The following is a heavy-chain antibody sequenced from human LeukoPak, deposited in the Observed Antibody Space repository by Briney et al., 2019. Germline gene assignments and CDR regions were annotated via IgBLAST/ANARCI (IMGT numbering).Heavy chain of an antibody. CDR3: ARPTRSGSYNY. V-gene: IGHV3-48*01. J-gene: IGHJ4*02. Sequence: AGGSLRLSCAASGFTFSSYSMNWVRQAPGKGLEWVSYISSSSSTIYYADSVKGRFTISRDNAKNSLYLQMNSLRAEDTAVYYCARPTRSGSYNYWGQGTLVTVSS. CDR2: ISSSSSTI. CDR1: GFTFSSYS. D-gene: IGHD3-10*01.